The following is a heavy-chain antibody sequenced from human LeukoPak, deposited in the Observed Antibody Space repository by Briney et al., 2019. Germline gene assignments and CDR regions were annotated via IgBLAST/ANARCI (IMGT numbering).Heavy chain of an antibody. J-gene: IGHJ5*02. CDR3: ARVFRIAAAGRVRDWFDP. Sequence: SSETLSLTCAVYGGSFSGYYWSWIRQPPGKGLEWIGEIYHSGSTNYNPSLKSRVTISVDKSKNQFSLKLSSVTAADTAVYYCARVFRIAAAGRVRDWFDPWGQGTLVTVSS. CDR1: GGSFSGYY. CDR2: IYHSGST. V-gene: IGHV4-34*01. D-gene: IGHD6-13*01.